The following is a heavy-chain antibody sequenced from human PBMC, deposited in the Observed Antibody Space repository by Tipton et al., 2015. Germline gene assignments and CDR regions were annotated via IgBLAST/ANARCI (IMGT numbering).Heavy chain of an antibody. CDR2: IFDDGSI. D-gene: IGHD3-3*01. Sequence: TLSLTCTVSGGSISRYYWSWIRQPPGKGLEWLGYIFDDGSISYNPSLKTRVTISRDTSKNQFSLKLSSVTAADTAMYYCATTRITLFENWFDSWGQGILVTVSS. CDR1: GGSISRYY. V-gene: IGHV4-59*01. CDR3: ATTRITLFENWFDS. J-gene: IGHJ5*01.